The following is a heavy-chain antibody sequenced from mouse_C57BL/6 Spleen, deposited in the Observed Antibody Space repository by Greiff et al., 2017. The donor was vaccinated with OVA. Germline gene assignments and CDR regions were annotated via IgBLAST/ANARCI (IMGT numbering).Heavy chain of an antibody. CDR3: ASLYGYYGGSNYYAMDY. V-gene: IGHV7-3*01. CDR2: IRNKANGYTT. Sequence: EVQGVESGGGLVQPGGSLSLSCAASGFTFTDYYMSWVRQPPGKALEWVGFIRNKANGYTTEYSASVKGRFTISRDTSQSILYLQLNSLIAEYSATYYCASLYGYYGGSNYYAMDYWGQGTSVTVSS. J-gene: IGHJ4*01. CDR1: GFTFTDYY. D-gene: IGHD2-3*01.